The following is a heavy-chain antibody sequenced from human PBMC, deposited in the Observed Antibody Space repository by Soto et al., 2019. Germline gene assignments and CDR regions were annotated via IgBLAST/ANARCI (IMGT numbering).Heavy chain of an antibody. CDR3: GRVFSSLRGKDVMDV. CDR2: IRNKINSYTT. Sequence: EVQLVESGGGLVQPGGSLRLSCAASEFTFSDNYMDWVRQAPGKGLEWVGRIRNKINSYTTEYGASVKGRFTISRDDSQNSLYLQMNSLKSEDTAVYYCGRVFSSLRGKDVMDVWGQGTTVTVSS. CDR1: EFTFSDNY. V-gene: IGHV3-72*01. J-gene: IGHJ6*02. D-gene: IGHD3-10*01.